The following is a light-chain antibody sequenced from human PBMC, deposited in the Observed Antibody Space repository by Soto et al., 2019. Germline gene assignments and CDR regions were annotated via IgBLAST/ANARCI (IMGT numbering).Light chain of an antibody. CDR1: QSVSSN. CDR3: QQYNNWPPLT. CDR2: GAS. J-gene: IGKJ4*01. V-gene: IGKV3-15*01. Sequence: EIVLTQSPVTRSLSPGERATLSCRASQSVSSNLAWYQQKPGQAPRLLIYGASTRATGIPARFSGSGSGTKFTLTISSLQSEDFAVYYCQQYNNWPPLTFGGGTKVDIK.